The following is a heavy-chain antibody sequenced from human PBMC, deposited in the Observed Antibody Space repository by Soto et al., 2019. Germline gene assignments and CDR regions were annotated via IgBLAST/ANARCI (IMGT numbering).Heavy chain of an antibody. CDR3: ARVDYGLIDF. CDR2: IDWGDEK. CDR1: GFSLSTGGRC. Sequence: SGPTLVNPTQTLTLTCTFSGFSLSTGGRCVTWIRQPPGRALEWLARIDWGDEKFYSASLKTRLTISKGTSENQVVLTLTNVDPVETAIYYCARVDYGLIDFWGQGALVTVSS. J-gene: IGHJ4*02. D-gene: IGHD4-17*01. V-gene: IGHV2-70*17.